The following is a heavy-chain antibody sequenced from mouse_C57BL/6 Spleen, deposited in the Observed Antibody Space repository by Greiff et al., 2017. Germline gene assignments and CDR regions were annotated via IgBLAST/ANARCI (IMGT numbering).Heavy chain of an antibody. D-gene: IGHD1-1*01. CDR3: ARDNYYAFDY. J-gene: IGHJ2*01. Sequence: VQLQQSGAELARPGASVKMSCKASGYTFTSYTMHWVKQRPGQGLEWIGYINPSSGYTKYNQKFKDKATLTADKSSSTAYMQLSSLTSEDSAVYYCARDNYYAFDYWGQGTTLTVSS. V-gene: IGHV1-4*01. CDR2: INPSSGYT. CDR1: GYTFTSYT.